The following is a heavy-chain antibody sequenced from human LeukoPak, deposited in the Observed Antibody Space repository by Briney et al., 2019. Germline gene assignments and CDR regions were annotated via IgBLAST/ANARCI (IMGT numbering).Heavy chain of an antibody. J-gene: IGHJ4*02. CDR1: GFRFDYYR. CDR2: ISSSSSYT. Sequence: PGGSLRLSCAASGFRFDYYRMNWVRQAPGKGLEGVSSISSSSSYTHYADSVKGRFTISRDNAKNSLYLQMNSLRAEDTAVYYCAKEDNSGWFHFDYWGQGILVTVSS. V-gene: IGHV3-21*01. CDR3: AKEDNSGWFHFDY. D-gene: IGHD6-19*01.